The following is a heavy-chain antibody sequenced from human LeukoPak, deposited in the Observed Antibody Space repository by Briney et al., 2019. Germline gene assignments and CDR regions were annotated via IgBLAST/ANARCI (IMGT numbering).Heavy chain of an antibody. CDR2: IYPGDSDT. D-gene: IGHD1-26*01. CDR3: ARRRYSGSYFVDV. Sequence: GESLKISCKCSGYSFTSYWIGWVRQMPGKGLEWMGIIYPGDSDTRYSPSFQGQVTISADKSISTAYLQWSSLKASDTAMYYCARRRYSGSYFVDVWGKGTTVTVSS. CDR1: GYSFTSYW. J-gene: IGHJ6*04. V-gene: IGHV5-51*01.